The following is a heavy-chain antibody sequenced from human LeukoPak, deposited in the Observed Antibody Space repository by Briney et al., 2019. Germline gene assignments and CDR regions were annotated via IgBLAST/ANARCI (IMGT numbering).Heavy chain of an antibody. D-gene: IGHD2-15*01. CDR2: IYSGGST. CDR1: GFTVSSNY. V-gene: IGHV3-53*04. J-gene: IGHJ4*02. CDR3: ARDRRYCSGGSCYYVDY. Sequence: PGGSLRLSCAASGFTVSSNYMSWVRQAPGKGLEWVSVIYSGGSTYYADSVKGRFTISRHNSKNTLYLQMNSLRAEDTAVYYCARDRRYCSGGSCYYVDYWGQGTLVTVSS.